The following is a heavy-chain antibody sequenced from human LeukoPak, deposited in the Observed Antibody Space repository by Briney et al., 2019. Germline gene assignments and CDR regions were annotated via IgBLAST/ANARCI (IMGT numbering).Heavy chain of an antibody. J-gene: IGHJ3*02. CDR3: ARVIGVIGAFDI. Sequence: GGSLRLSCAASGFTFSSYEMNWVRQAPGKGLEWVSYISHSASTIYYADSVKGRFTISRDNAKNSLYLQMNSLRAEDTAVYYCARVIGVIGAFDIWGQGTMVTVSS. V-gene: IGHV3-48*03. D-gene: IGHD3-22*01. CDR2: ISHSASTI. CDR1: GFTFSSYE.